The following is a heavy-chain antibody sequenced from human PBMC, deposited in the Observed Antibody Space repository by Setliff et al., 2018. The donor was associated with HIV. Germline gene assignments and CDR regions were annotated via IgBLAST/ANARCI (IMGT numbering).Heavy chain of an antibody. CDR2: ISGYNGKT. D-gene: IGHD1-26*01. CDR3: AMSGEWELNFDY. V-gene: IGHV1-18*01. Sequence: ASVKVSCKASGYTFTNYGINWVRQAPGLGLEWMGWISGYNGKTEYAQRFQGRVTMTTDTFTDAAYMELRSLRSDDTAVYYCAMSGEWELNFDYWGQGTLVTVSS. CDR1: GYTFTNYG. J-gene: IGHJ4*02.